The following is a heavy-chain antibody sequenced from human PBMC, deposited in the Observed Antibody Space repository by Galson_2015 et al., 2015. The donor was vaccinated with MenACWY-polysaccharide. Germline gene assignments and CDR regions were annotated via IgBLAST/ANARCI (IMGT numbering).Heavy chain of an antibody. D-gene: IGHD5-18*01. V-gene: IGHV3-74*01. Sequence: SLRLSCAASGFTFSGSWMHWVRQVPGKGLVWFSRINIDASDTEYADSVKGRFTISRDNAHNTLYLQMNSLRVEDTAVYYCARGGSGYSFDQWGQGTLVTVSS. CDR1: GFTFSGSW. J-gene: IGHJ4*02. CDR3: ARGGSGYSFDQ. CDR2: INIDASDT.